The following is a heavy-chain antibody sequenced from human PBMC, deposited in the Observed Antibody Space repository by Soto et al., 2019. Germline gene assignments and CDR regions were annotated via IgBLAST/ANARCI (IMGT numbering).Heavy chain of an antibody. D-gene: IGHD3-22*01. J-gene: IGHJ4*02. V-gene: IGHV3-30*18. CDR2: ISYDGSNK. CDR3: AKDLWDYYDSSGYHRPPDY. Sequence: GGSLRLSCAASGFTFSSYGMHWVRQAPGKGLEWVAVISYDGSNKYYADSVKGRFTISRDNSKNTLYLQMNSLRAEDTAVYYCAKDLWDYYDSSGYHRPPDYWGQGTLVTVSS. CDR1: GFTFSSYG.